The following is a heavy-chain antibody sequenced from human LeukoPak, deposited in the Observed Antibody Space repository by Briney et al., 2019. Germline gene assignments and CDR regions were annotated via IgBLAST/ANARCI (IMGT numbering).Heavy chain of an antibody. J-gene: IGHJ5*02. Sequence: SVKVSCKASGGTFSSYAISWVRQAPGQGIEWMGGTIPIFGTANYAQKFQGRVTITADESTSTAYMELSSLRSEDTAVYYCARGEGPTYGSGSYYKYNWFDPWGQGTLVTVSS. CDR2: TIPIFGTA. V-gene: IGHV1-69*01. CDR3: ARGEGPTYGSGSYYKYNWFDP. CDR1: GGTFSSYA. D-gene: IGHD3-10*01.